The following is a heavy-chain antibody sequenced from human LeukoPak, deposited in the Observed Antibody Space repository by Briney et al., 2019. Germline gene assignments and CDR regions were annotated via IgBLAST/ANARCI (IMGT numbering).Heavy chain of an antibody. V-gene: IGHV3-21*01. CDR3: ARVVQAVAGVGDY. Sequence: GGSMRLSCAASGFTFNSYSMNWVRQAPGKGLEWVSSISSSSTYKYYADSVKGRFTISRDNAENSLYLQINSLRAEDTAVYYCARVVQAVAGVGDYWGQGTLVTVSS. J-gene: IGHJ4*02. CDR1: GFTFNSYS. CDR2: ISSSSTYK. D-gene: IGHD6-19*01.